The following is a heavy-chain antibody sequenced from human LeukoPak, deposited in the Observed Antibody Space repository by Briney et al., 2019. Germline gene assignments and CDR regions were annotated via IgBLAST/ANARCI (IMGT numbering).Heavy chain of an antibody. J-gene: IGHJ4*02. V-gene: IGHV4-4*02. CDR1: GRSISSSNW. CDR2: LYHSGST. CDR3: ARAGSYSGYGGGYFDY. Sequence: SETLSLTCAVSGRSISSSNWWRWVRQPPGKGLEWIGELYHSGSTNYNPSLKSRVTISVDKSKNQFSLKLSSVTAADTAVYYCARAGSYSGYGGGYFDYWGQGTLVTVSS. D-gene: IGHD5-12*01.